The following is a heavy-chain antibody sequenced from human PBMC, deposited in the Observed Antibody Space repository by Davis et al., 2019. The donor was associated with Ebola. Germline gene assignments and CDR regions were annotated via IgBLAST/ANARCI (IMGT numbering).Heavy chain of an antibody. D-gene: IGHD5-12*01. Sequence: SETLSLTCTVSGGSISSGGYSWSWIRQPPGQGLEWIGYIYYSGSTNYNPSLKSRVTISVDTSKNQFSLKLSSVTAADTAVYYCARDLWSGGYDRYNWFDPWGQGTLVTVSS. V-gene: IGHV4-61*08. J-gene: IGHJ5*02. CDR3: ARDLWSGGYDRYNWFDP. CDR2: IYYSGST. CDR1: GGSISSGGYS.